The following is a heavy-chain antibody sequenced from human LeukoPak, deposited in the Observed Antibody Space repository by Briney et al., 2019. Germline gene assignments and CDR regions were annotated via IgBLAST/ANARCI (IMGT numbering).Heavy chain of an antibody. Sequence: PGGSLRLSCAASGFTFSSYSMNWVRQAPGKGLEWVSSISSSSSYIYYADSVKGRFTISRDNAKNPLYLQMNSLRAEDTAVYYCARGSPLIAAAGNGSGWGQGTLVTVSS. CDR2: ISSSSSYI. J-gene: IGHJ4*02. V-gene: IGHV3-21*01. CDR1: GFTFSSYS. D-gene: IGHD6-13*01. CDR3: ARGSPLIAAAGNGSG.